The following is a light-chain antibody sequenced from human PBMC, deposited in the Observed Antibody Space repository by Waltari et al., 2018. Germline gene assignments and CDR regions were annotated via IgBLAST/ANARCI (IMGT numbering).Light chain of an antibody. J-gene: IGLJ3*02. CDR1: SSDVGTYNY. CDR3: SSYITTNTLEL. V-gene: IGLV2-14*03. CDR2: DVS. Sequence: QSALTQPASVSGSPGQSITISCTGTSSDVGTYNYFSWYQQHPGKAPKLLIYDVSYRPSGVSYLFSGSKSGNTASLTISGLQTEDEADYYCSSYITTNTLELFGGGTSLTVL.